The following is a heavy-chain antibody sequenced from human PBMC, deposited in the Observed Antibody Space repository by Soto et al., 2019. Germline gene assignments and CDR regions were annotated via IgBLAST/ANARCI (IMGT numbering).Heavy chain of an antibody. J-gene: IGHJ4*02. V-gene: IGHV1-18*04. CDR3: VRDNGYFDL. CDR1: GYTFSSYS. CDR2: ISTYSGNT. Sequence: QFQMVQSGAEVKQPGASVKISCKTSGYTFSSYSINWVRQAPGQGLEWMAWISTYSGNTHYAERVQGRVTVTLDKSARTAFMEMWGLTSDDTAVYFCVRDNGYFDLWGQGTLVTVSP.